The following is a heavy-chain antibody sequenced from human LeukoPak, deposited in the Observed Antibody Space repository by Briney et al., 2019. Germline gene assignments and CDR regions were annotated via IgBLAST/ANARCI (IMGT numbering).Heavy chain of an antibody. CDR3: ARGWVGYYGWGSYRYTFDY. Sequence: ASVKVSCKASGYTFTGYYMHWVRQAPGQGLEWMGWINPNSGGTNYAQKFQGWVTMTRDTSISTAYMELSRLRSDDTAVYYCARGWVGYYGWGSYRYTFDYWGQGTLVTVSS. CDR1: GYTFTGYY. J-gene: IGHJ4*02. D-gene: IGHD3-16*02. V-gene: IGHV1-2*04. CDR2: INPNSGGT.